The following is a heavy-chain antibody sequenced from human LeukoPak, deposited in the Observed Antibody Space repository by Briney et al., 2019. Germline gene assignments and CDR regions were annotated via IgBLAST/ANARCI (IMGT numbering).Heavy chain of an antibody. Sequence: GGSLRLSWAASGFTFSSYAMSWVRQAPGKGLEWVSGITSGGSTYKVDSVKGRFTISRDNSKNTLYLQMNSLRAEDTAVYYCAKEASRGFDIWGQGTMVTVSS. J-gene: IGHJ3*02. CDR1: GFTFSSYA. D-gene: IGHD6-6*01. V-gene: IGHV3-23*01. CDR3: AKEASRGFDI. CDR2: ITSGGST.